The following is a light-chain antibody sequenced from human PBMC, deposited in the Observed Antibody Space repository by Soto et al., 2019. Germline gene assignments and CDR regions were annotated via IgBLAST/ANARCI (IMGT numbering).Light chain of an antibody. CDR2: DVS. CDR3: SSYTSSSTLV. J-gene: IGLJ1*01. V-gene: IGLV2-14*01. Sequence: QSALTQPASVSGSPGQSITISCTGTSSDVGGYNYVSWYQQHPGKAPKLMIYDVSNRPSGVSNLFSGSKSGNTASLTISGLQADDEADYYCSSYTSSSTLVFGTGTKVTVL. CDR1: SSDVGGYNY.